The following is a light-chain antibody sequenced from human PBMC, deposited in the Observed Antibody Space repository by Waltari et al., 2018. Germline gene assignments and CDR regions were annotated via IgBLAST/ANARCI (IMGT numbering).Light chain of an antibody. Sequence: QSALTQPPSASGSPGESVTIPCTGTSSDIGDYDYVSWYQQHPGKAPKLMIYEVIKLPSGVPDRFSGSKSGNTASRTVSGLQAEDEADYYCCSYAGTNNFYVFGTGTKVTVL. J-gene: IGLJ1*01. V-gene: IGLV2-8*01. CDR1: SSDIGDYDY. CDR2: EVI. CDR3: CSYAGTNNFYV.